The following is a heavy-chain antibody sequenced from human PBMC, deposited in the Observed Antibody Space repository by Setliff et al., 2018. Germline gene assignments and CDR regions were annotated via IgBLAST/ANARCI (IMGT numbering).Heavy chain of an antibody. V-gene: IGHV4-34*01. Sequence: KPSETLSLTCAVYGGSFSTYYWIRIRQPPGKGLEWIGEINHSGSTNYNPSLKSRVTISVDTSKNQFSLKLSSVTAADTALYYCTVYNTGSSKDHYWGQGTPVTVSS. CDR2: INHSGST. CDR3: TVYNTGSSKDHY. D-gene: IGHD2-8*02. CDR1: GGSFSTYY. J-gene: IGHJ4*02.